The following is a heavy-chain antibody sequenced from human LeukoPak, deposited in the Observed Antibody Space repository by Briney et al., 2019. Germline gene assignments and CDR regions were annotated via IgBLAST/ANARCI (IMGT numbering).Heavy chain of an antibody. V-gene: IGHV3-53*01. J-gene: IGHJ4*02. CDR2: IYSGGST. CDR1: GGSISSYY. CDR3: AREDYYDSSGFGGGY. Sequence: PSETLSLTCTVSGGSISSYYMSWVRQAPGKGLEWVSVIYSGGSTYYADSVKGRFTISGDNSKNTLYLQMNSLRAEDTAVYYCAREDYYDSSGFGGGYWGQGTLVTVSS. D-gene: IGHD3-22*01.